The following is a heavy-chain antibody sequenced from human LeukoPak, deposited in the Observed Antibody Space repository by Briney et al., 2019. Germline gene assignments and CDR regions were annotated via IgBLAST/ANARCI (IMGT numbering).Heavy chain of an antibody. CDR1: GGSIISTSFY. J-gene: IGHJ5*02. Sequence: SETLSLTCTVSGGSIISTSFYWGWIRQPPGKGLAWLGSIYHSGSTYDNPSLKSRVTISVGRSKNQFSLKLSSVTAADTAVYYCARLYYDSRGYYWFDRWGQGTLVTVSS. CDR2: IYHSGST. D-gene: IGHD3-22*01. V-gene: IGHV4-39*01. CDR3: ARLYYDSRGYYWFDR.